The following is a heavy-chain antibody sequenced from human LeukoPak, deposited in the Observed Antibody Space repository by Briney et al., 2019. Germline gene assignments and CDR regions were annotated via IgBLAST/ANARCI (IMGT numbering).Heavy chain of an antibody. J-gene: IGHJ4*02. CDR3: ARGYFDTSGYYNLGLDY. CDR1: GGTFSSYA. CDR2: IIPILGIA. Sequence: VASVKVSCKASGGTFSSYAISWVRQAPGQGLEWMGRIIPILGIASYAQKFQGRVTITADKSTSTAYMELSSLRSEDTAVYYCARGYFDTSGYYNLGLDYWGQGTLVTVSS. D-gene: IGHD3-22*01. V-gene: IGHV1-69*04.